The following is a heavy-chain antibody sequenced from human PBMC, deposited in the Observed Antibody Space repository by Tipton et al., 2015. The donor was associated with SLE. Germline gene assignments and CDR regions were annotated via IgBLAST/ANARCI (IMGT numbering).Heavy chain of an antibody. Sequence: SGFTFSIYGMHWVRQAPGKGLEWVAFIRYDGSNKYYADSVKGRFTISRDNSKNTLYLQMNSLRAEDTAVYYCAKGWIQLWLGYFDYWGQGTLVTVSS. CDR2: IRYDGSNK. CDR3: AKGWIQLWLGYFDY. D-gene: IGHD5-18*01. CDR1: GFTFSIYG. J-gene: IGHJ4*02. V-gene: IGHV3-30*02.